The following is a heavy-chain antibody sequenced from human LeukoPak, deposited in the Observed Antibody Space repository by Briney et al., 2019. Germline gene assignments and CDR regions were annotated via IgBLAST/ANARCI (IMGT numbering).Heavy chain of an antibody. J-gene: IGHJ4*02. CDR2: TNPTSGVT. D-gene: IGHD1-26*01. CDR3: ERVMDSGTYCH. V-gene: IGHV1-2*07. CDR1: AYTFTLSY. Sequence: GASVTLSCTSSAYTFTLSYTHWGRQAPGQGLGWKGWTNPTSGVTKYAYTYQGRVTMTRDTATNTTYMYMRGQRSGEPAAYVYERVMDSGTYCHWGEGTLGTVS.